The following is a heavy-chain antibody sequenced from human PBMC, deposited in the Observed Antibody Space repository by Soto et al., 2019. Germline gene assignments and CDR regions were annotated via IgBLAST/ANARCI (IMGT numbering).Heavy chain of an antibody. J-gene: IGHJ6*02. Sequence: GASVRVSCKASGGTFSSYAISWVRQAPGQGLEWMGGIIPIFGTANYAQKFQGRVTITADESTSTAHMELSSLRSEDTAVYYCARELLWFGELSHYYYYYGMDVWGQGTTVTVSS. D-gene: IGHD3-10*01. CDR1: GGTFSSYA. V-gene: IGHV1-69*13. CDR2: IIPIFGTA. CDR3: ARELLWFGELSHYYYYYGMDV.